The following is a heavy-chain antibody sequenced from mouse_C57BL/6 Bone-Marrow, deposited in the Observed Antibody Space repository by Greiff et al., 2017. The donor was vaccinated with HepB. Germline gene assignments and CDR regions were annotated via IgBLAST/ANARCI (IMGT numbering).Heavy chain of an antibody. V-gene: IGHV1-64*01. J-gene: IGHJ4*01. CDR3: ARWGIYYYGSRMVDY. CDR1: GYTFTSYW. Sequence: QVQLQQPGAELVKPGASVKLSCKASGYTFTSYWMHWVKQRPGQGLEWIGMIHPNSGSTNYNEKFKSKATLTVDNSSSTAYMQLSSLTSEDSAVYYCARWGIYYYGSRMVDYWGQGTSVTVSS. D-gene: IGHD1-1*01. CDR2: IHPNSGST.